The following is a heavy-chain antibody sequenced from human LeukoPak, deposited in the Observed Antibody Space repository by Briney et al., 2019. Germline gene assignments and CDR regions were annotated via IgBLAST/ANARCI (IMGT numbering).Heavy chain of an antibody. J-gene: IGHJ3*01. Sequence: GGSLRLSCAASGFTFSSYAMHWVRQAPGKGLEWVAVISYDGSNKYYADSVKGRFTISRDNAKNSLYLQMNSLRAEDTAVYYCARSRIVVLGGAFDVWGQGTLVTVSS. CDR3: ARSRIVVLGGAFDV. CDR2: ISYDGSNK. V-gene: IGHV3-30*07. CDR1: GFTFSSYA. D-gene: IGHD3-22*01.